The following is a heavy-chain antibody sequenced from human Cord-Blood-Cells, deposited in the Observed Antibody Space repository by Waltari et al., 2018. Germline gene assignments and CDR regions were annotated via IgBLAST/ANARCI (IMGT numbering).Heavy chain of an antibody. D-gene: IGHD3-22*01. CDR1: GGSFRGYY. J-gene: IGHJ4*02. CDR2: INHRGSN. CDR3: ARGRGNDSSGYYYVDY. V-gene: IGHV4-34*01. Sequence: QVQLQRWGAGLLKPSETLSLTCAVYGGSFRGYYWSWIRQPPGTGLEWIGEINHRGSNNYNPSLKSRVTISVGTSKNQFSLKLSSVTAADTAVYYCARGRGNDSSGYYYVDYWGQGTLVTVSS.